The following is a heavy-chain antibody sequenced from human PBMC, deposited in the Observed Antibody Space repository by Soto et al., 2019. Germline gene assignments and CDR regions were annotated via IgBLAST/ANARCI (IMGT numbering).Heavy chain of an antibody. CDR3: ARDPGPSSVGYWYFDL. D-gene: IGHD3-10*01. CDR2: IWYDGSKK. J-gene: IGHJ2*01. Sequence: QVQLVESGGGVVQPGRSLRLSCAASGFTFSSYGMHWVRQAPGKGLEWVAVIWYDGSKKYYADSVKGRFTISRDNSKNTLYLQMNSLRAEDTAVYYCARDPGPSSVGYWYFDLWGRGTLVTVSS. CDR1: GFTFSSYG. V-gene: IGHV3-33*01.